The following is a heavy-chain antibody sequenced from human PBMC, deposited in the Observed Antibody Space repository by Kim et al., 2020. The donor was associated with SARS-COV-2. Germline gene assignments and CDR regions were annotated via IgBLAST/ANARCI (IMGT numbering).Heavy chain of an antibody. D-gene: IGHD4-17*01. J-gene: IGHJ4*02. CDR3: ASAVPGDYYFDY. CDR1: GFTVSSNY. Sequence: GGSLRLSCAASGFTVSSNYMSWVRQAPGKGLEWVSVIYSGGSTYYADSVKGRFTISRDNSKNTLYLQMNSLRAEDTAVYYCASAVPGDYYFDYWGQGTLVTVSS. V-gene: IGHV3-53*01. CDR2: IYSGGST.